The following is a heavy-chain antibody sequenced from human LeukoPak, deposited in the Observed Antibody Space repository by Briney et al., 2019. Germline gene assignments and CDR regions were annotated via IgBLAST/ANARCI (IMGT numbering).Heavy chain of an antibody. CDR1: GFTFSSHT. V-gene: IGHV3-53*01. Sequence: GGSLRLSCAASGFTFSSHTMNWVRQAPGKGLEWVSKIQGVETTYADSVKGRFTISRDDSKNTLYLQMNSLRVADTAVYYCATRGAWGQGTLVTVSS. J-gene: IGHJ5*02. CDR2: IQGVET. CDR3: ATRGA.